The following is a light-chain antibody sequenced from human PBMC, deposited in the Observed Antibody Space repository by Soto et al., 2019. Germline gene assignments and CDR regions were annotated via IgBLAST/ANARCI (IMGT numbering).Light chain of an antibody. Sequence: QSVLTQPRSVSGSPGQSVTISCTGTSSDVGAYNFVSWYQHNPGKAPKLMIFDVSARPSGVPDRFSGSKSANTASLTISGLQTEDEADYYCSSYAGSNNWVFGGGTKLTVL. J-gene: IGLJ3*02. V-gene: IGLV2-11*01. CDR2: DVS. CDR1: SSDVGAYNF. CDR3: SSYAGSNNWV.